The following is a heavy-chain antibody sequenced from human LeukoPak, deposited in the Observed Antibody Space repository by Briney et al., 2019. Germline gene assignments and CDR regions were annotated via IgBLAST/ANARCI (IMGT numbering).Heavy chain of an antibody. J-gene: IGHJ4*02. CDR2: VDPEDGET. CDR1: GYTFTDYY. D-gene: IGHD3-22*01. Sequence: ASVKISCKVSGYTFTDYYMHWVQQAPGKGLEWMGLVDPEDGETIYAEKFQGRVTITADTSTDTAYMELSSLRSEDTAVYYCAADPTMIPEDYWGQGTLVTVSS. V-gene: IGHV1-69-2*01. CDR3: AADPTMIPEDY.